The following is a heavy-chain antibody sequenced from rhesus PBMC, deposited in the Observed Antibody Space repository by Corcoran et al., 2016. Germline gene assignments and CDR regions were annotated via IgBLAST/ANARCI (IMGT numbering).Heavy chain of an antibody. CDR2: VNGKSGST. CDR1: GASISSNW. Sequence: QVQLQESGPGLVKPSETLSLTCTVSGASISSNWWSWIRQPPGKGLEWIGEVNGKSGSTNYNPSLRSRVTISKDASKNQFSLKLSSVTAADTAVYYCARPRPVWGQRLVKDYWGQGVLVTVSS. V-gene: IGHV4-80*01. J-gene: IGHJ4*01. CDR3: ARPRPVWGQRLVKDY. D-gene: IGHD6-31*01.